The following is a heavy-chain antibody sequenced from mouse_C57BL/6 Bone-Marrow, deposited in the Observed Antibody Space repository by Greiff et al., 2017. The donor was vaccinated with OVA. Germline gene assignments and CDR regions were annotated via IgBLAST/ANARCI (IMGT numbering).Heavy chain of an antibody. CDR3: ARNYYGDAMDY. CDR2: ISYDGSN. CDR1: GYSITSGYY. J-gene: IGHJ4*01. V-gene: IGHV3-6*01. Sequence: ESGPGLVKPSQSLSLTCSVTGYSITSGYYWNWIRQFPGNKLEWMGYISYDGSNNYNPSLKNRISITRDTSKNQFFLKLNSVTTEDTAIYYCARNYYGDAMDYWGQGTSVTVSS. D-gene: IGHD1-1*01.